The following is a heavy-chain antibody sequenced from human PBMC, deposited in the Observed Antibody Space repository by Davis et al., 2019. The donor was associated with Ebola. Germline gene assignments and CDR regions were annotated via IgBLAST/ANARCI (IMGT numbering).Heavy chain of an antibody. V-gene: IGHV4-4*02. CDR1: GGSISSSNW. CDR3: ARGNSSPGDY. D-gene: IGHD6-13*01. J-gene: IGHJ4*02. CDR2: IYHSGST. Sequence: MPGGSLRLSCAVSGGSISSSNWWSWVRQPPGKGLEWIGEIYHSGSTNYNPSLKSRVTISVDTSKNQFSLKLSSVTAADTAVYYCARGNSSPGDYWGQGTLVTVSS.